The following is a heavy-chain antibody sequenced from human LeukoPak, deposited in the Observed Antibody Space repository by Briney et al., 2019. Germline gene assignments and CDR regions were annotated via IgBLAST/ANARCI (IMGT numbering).Heavy chain of an antibody. V-gene: IGHV4-31*03. CDR1: GGSISSGGYY. D-gene: IGHD4-17*01. Sequence: SETLSLTCTVSGGSISSGGYYWSWIRQHPGKGLEWIGYIYYSGSTYYNPSLKSRVTISVDTSKNQFSLKLSSVTAADTAVYYCARAGYGDLRANWFDPWGQGTLVTVSS. CDR3: ARAGYGDLRANWFDP. CDR2: IYYSGST. J-gene: IGHJ5*02.